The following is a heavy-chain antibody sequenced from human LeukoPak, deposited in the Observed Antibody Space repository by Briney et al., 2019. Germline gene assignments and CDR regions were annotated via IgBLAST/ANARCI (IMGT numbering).Heavy chain of an antibody. Sequence: GGSMRLSCAASGFTFSSYSMTWVRQAPGEGLEWVSSISSSSSYIYYADSLKGRFTISRDNAKNSLYLQMNSLRAEDTAVYYCARASDPIVGARGYFDYWGQGTLVTVSS. CDR3: ARASDPIVGARGYFDY. D-gene: IGHD1-26*01. J-gene: IGHJ4*02. CDR1: GFTFSSYS. CDR2: ISSSSSYI. V-gene: IGHV3-21*01.